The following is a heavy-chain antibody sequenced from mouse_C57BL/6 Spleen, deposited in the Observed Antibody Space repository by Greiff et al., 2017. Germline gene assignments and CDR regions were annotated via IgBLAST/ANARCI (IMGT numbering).Heavy chain of an antibody. Sequence: EVQRVESGPGLVKPSQSLSLTCSVTGYSITSGYYWNWIRQFPGNKLEWMGYISYDGSNNYNPYLKNRISITRDTSKNQFFLKLNSVTTEDTATYYCARVYDYDGRFAYWGQGTLVTVSA. D-gene: IGHD2-4*01. J-gene: IGHJ3*01. V-gene: IGHV3-6*01. CDR2: ISYDGSN. CDR3: ARVYDYDGRFAY. CDR1: GYSITSGYY.